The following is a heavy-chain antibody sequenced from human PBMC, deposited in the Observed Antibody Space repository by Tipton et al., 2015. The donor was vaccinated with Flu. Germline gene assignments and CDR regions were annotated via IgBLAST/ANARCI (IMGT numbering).Heavy chain of an antibody. Sequence: TLSLTCTVSGGSVSPYYWNWVRQSPGKGLEWIGYSYYRGTTGYNPSLKSRVTISVDTSKNQVSLKLTSVTAADTAVYYCARDLVQDYRDQYFGMDVWGQGTTVTVSS. V-gene: IGHV4-59*02. CDR2: SYYRGTT. CDR3: ARDLVQDYRDQYFGMDV. J-gene: IGHJ6*02. D-gene: IGHD4-11*01. CDR1: GGSVSPYY.